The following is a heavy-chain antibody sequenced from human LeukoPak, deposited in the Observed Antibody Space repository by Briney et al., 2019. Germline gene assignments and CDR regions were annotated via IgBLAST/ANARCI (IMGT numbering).Heavy chain of an antibody. V-gene: IGHV4-61*02. Sequence: SETLSLTCTVSGGSISSGSYYWSWIRQPAGKGLEWIGRIYTSVSTNYNPSLKSRVTISVDTSKNQFSLKLGSVTAADTAVYYCARDRAYDYVWGSYRYIWFDPWGQGTLVTVSS. CDR1: GGSISSGSYY. J-gene: IGHJ5*02. D-gene: IGHD3-16*02. CDR2: IYTSVST. CDR3: ARDRAYDYVWGSYRYIWFDP.